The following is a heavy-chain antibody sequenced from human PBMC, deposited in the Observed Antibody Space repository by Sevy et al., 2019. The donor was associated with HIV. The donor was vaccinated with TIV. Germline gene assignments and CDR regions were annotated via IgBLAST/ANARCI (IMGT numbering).Heavy chain of an antibody. D-gene: IGHD3-3*02. CDR1: GGSISSDSFL. CDR2: ISYSGST. J-gene: IGHJ6*02. Sequence: SETLSLTCTVSGGSISSDSFLWGWIRQTPWEGLSWIGSISYSGSTYYDPSLKSRITVDVDTSKKQFSLELRSVTAADTAMYYCARHLHFYGIDVWGPGTTVTVSS. CDR3: ARHLHFYGIDV. V-gene: IGHV4-39*01.